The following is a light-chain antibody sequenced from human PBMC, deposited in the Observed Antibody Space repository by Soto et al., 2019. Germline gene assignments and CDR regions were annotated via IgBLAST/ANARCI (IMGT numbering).Light chain of an antibody. Sequence: EIVLTQSPGTLSLSPGQRVTLSCRASQSVTRSFLAWYQQKPGQAPRLLIYGASIRATGIPDRFSGSGSGTDVTVTISRLEPEDFAVYYCRHYCSSPHSFGPGTKVDIK. CDR3: RHYCSSPHS. V-gene: IGKV3-20*01. J-gene: IGKJ3*01. CDR1: QSVTRSF. CDR2: GAS.